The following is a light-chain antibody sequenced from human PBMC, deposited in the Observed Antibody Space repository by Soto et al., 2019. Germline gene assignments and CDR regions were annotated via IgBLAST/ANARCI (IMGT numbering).Light chain of an antibody. V-gene: IGKV3-20*01. CDR3: QQYDTSPRT. CDR2: GAS. Sequence: VFPKWPASRPLCIGERATLSLRSIQTLRGRYLAWYQQKPGQAPRLLIYGASTRATGIPDRFSGSGSRKDFSLTISRLEPEDLAVYYCQQYDTSPRTVGPGTKVDIK. CDR1: QTLRGRY. J-gene: IGKJ1*01.